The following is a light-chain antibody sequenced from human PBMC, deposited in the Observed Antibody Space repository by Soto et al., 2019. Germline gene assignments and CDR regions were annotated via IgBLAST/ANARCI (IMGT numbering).Light chain of an antibody. CDR1: QSISSW. V-gene: IGKV1-5*01. Sequence: DIPMTQSPSTLSASVGVRVTITCRDSQSISSWLAWYQQKPGKAPKLLIYDASSLESGVPSRFSGSGSWTEFTLTISSLQPDDFATYYCQQYNSYPWTFGQGTKVEIK. CDR3: QQYNSYPWT. J-gene: IGKJ1*01. CDR2: DAS.